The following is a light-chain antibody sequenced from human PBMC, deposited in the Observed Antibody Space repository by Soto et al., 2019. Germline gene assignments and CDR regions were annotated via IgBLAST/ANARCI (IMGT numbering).Light chain of an antibody. CDR1: QSVSSN. J-gene: IGKJ1*01. CDR2: GAS. V-gene: IGKV3-15*01. CDR3: QQGNTWPWT. Sequence: EIVMTQSPATLSVSPGERATLSCRASQSVSSNLAWYQQKPGQAPRLLIYGASTRATGIPARFSGSGSGTDFTLIISSLEPEDFAFYYCQQGNTWPWTFGQGTKVDI.